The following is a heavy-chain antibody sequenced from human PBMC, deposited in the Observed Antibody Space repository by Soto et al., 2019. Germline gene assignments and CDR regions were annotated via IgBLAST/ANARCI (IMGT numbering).Heavy chain of an antibody. V-gene: IGHV3-11*01. CDR2: ISNGGSSI. Sequence: QVQLVESGGGLVKPGGSLRLSCAASGFTFGDYDMSWIRQAPGKGLEWVSYISNGGSSIYYADSVKGRFTISRDNAKRSVFLQMNSLRAEDTAVYYCTRPCRYCNGGGPGNWFDAWGQGTLVTVSS. CDR3: TRPCRYCNGGGPGNWFDA. D-gene: IGHD2-8*02. J-gene: IGHJ5*02. CDR1: GFTFGDYD.